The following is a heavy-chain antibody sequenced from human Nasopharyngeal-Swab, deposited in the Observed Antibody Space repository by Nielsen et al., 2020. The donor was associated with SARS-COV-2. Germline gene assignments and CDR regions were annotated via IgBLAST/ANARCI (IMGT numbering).Heavy chain of an antibody. CDR3: AKEFGYYDFWSGYYISTWYFDL. V-gene: IGHV3-64*04. Sequence: GGSLRLSCSASGFTFSSYAMHWVRQAPGKGLEYVSAISSNGGSTYYADSVKGRFTISRDNSKNTLYLQMNSLRAEDTAVYYCAKEFGYYDFWSGYYISTWYFDLWGRGTLVTVSS. J-gene: IGHJ2*01. CDR2: ISSNGGST. CDR1: GFTFSSYA. D-gene: IGHD3-3*01.